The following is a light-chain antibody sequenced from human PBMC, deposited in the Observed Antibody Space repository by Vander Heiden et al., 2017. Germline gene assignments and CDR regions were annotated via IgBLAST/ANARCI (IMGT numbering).Light chain of an antibody. CDR1: SSDIGRYNY. CDR3: SSLSATSTLAYV. V-gene: IGLV2-14*01. Sequence: QPALAQPASVSGSPGQSITIPCTGTSSDIGRYNYDSWYQQLPGRAPKLVIYDVSNRPSGISNRFSGSKSGNTASLTISGLQAEDEADYYCSSLSATSTLAYVFGSGTKVTVL. J-gene: IGLJ1*01. CDR2: DVS.